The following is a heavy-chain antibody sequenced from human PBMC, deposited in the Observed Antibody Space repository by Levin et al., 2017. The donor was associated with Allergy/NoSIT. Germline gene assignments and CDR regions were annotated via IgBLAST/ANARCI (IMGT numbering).Heavy chain of an antibody. V-gene: IGHV3-23*01. Sequence: GGSLRLSCAASGFTFSSYAMSWVRQAPGKGLEWVSAISGSGGSTYYADSVKGRFTISRDNSKNTLYLQMNSLRAEDTAVYYCAKDSLYDFWSGFKRGTGFDPWGQGTLVTVSS. CDR3: AKDSLYDFWSGFKRGTGFDP. J-gene: IGHJ5*02. CDR1: GFTFSSYA. D-gene: IGHD3-3*01. CDR2: ISGSGGST.